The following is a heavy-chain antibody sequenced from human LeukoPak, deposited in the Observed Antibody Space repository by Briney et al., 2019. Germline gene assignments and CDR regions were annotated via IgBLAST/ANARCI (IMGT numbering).Heavy chain of an antibody. CDR2: IYPGDSDT. V-gene: IGHV5-51*01. CDR1: GYSFTSYW. D-gene: IGHD2-21*02. J-gene: IGHJ6*02. CDR3: ARWYCGGDCYTLYYYYGMDV. Sequence: GESLKISCKGSGYSFTSYWIGWVRQMPGKGLEWMGIIYPGDSDTRYGPSFQGQVTISADKSISTAYLQWSSLKASDTAMYYCARWYCGGDCYTLYYYYGMDVWGQGTTVTVSS.